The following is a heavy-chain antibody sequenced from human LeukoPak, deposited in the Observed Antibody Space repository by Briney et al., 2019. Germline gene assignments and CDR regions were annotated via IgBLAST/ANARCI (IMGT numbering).Heavy chain of an antibody. CDR2: ISGSGGNT. V-gene: IGHV3-23*01. CDR1: GFTFGDYA. CDR3: ALRGAVAGAFDN. J-gene: IGHJ4*02. D-gene: IGHD6-19*01. Sequence: GGSLRLSCTTSGFTFGDYAMSWVRRAPGKGLEWVSAISGSGGNTYYIDSVKGRFTVSRDNSKNTLYLQMNSLRAEDTAIYYCALRGAVAGAFDNWGQGTLVTVSS.